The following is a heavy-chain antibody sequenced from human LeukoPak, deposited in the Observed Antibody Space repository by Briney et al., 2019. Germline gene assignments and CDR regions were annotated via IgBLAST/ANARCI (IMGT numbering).Heavy chain of an antibody. J-gene: IGHJ6*02. CDR3: ARRSWDSNGYYGMDV. Sequence: PSETLSLTCTVSGGSISSYYWSWIRQPPGKGLEWIGYIYTSGSTNYNPSLKSRVTMSVDTSKNQFSLKLSSVTAEDTAVFYCARRSWDSNGYYGMDVWGQGTTVTVSS. D-gene: IGHD1-26*01. V-gene: IGHV4-4*08. CDR2: IYTSGST. CDR1: GGSISSYY.